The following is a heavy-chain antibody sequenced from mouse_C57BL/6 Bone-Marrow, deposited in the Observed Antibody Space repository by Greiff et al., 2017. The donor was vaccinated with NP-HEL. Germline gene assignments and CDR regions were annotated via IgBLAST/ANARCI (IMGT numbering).Heavy chain of an antibody. Sequence: VQLQQSGPELVKPGASVKISCKASGYTFTDYYMNWVKQSHGKSLEWIGDINPNNGGTSYNQKFKGKATLTVDKSSSTAYMELRSLTSEDSAVYYCARVWLLRFDYWGQGTTLTVSS. J-gene: IGHJ2*01. CDR1: GYTFTDYY. V-gene: IGHV1-26*01. D-gene: IGHD2-3*01. CDR2: INPNNGGT. CDR3: ARVWLLRFDY.